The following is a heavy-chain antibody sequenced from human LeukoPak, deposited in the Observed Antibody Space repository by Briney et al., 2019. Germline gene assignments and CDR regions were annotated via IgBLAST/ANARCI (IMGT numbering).Heavy chain of an antibody. V-gene: IGHV1-18*01. CDR2: ISAYIGNT. J-gene: IGHJ4*02. CDR3: ARLAPVYAVIWSLSNY. CDR1: GYTFNSYG. D-gene: IGHD3-9*01. Sequence: AVKVSCKASGYTFNSYGISWLRQAPAQGLEWMGWISAYIGNTNYAQKLQGRVTITTDTSTSTAYMEPRSLRSDDTAVYYSARLAPVYAVIWSLSNYWGKGTLVTFSS.